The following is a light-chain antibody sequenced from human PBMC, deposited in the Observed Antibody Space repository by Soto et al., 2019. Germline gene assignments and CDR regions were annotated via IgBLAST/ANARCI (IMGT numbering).Light chain of an antibody. CDR2: GAS. CDR1: HSVSSN. Sequence: EIVMTQSPATLSVSPGERATLSSRASHSVSSNLAWYQQKPGQAPRLLIYGASTRATGIPARFSGSGSGTEFTLTISSLQSEDFEVYYCQQYNNWPAPTFGQGTKVEIK. J-gene: IGKJ1*01. V-gene: IGKV3-15*01. CDR3: QQYNNWPAPT.